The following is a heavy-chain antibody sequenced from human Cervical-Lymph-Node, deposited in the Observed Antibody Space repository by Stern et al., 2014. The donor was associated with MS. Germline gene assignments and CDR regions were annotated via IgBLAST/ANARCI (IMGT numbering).Heavy chain of an antibody. J-gene: IGHJ3*02. CDR2: TSTYNGNT. Sequence: VHLVESGAEVKKPGASVKVSCKASGYTFTSYGISWVRQAPGQGLEWMGWTSTYNGNTTDAQKLQGRVTMTTDTSTSTADMELRSLRSDDTAVYYCARGLLGSENAFDIWGQGTMVTVSS. CDR1: GYTFTSYG. D-gene: IGHD2-15*01. CDR3: ARGLLGSENAFDI. V-gene: IGHV1-18*01.